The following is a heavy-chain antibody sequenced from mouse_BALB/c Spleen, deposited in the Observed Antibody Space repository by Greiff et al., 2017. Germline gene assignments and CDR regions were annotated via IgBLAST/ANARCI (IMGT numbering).Heavy chain of an antibody. V-gene: IGHV1-5*01. D-gene: IGHD1-1*01. CDR2: IYPGNSDT. CDR3: TRADGTMYYFDY. Sequence: VQLQQSGTVLARPGASVKMSCKASGYSFTSYWMHWVKQRPGQGLEWIGAIYPGNSDTSYNQKFKGKAKLTAVTSASTAYMELSSLTNEDSAVYYCTRADGTMYYFDYWGQGTTLTVSS. J-gene: IGHJ2*01. CDR1: GYSFTSYW.